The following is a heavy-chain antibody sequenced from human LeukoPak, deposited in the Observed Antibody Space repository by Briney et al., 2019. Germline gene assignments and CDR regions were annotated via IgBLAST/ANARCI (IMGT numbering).Heavy chain of an antibody. CDR1: GFTLSSYA. V-gene: IGHV3-23*01. J-gene: IGHJ4*02. Sequence: GGSLRLSCAASGFTLSSYAMSWVRQAPGKGLEGVSAISGSGGSTYYADSVKGRFTISRDNSKNTLYLQMNSLRAEDTAVYYRAKDRYSSSFVVLDYWGQGPLVTVSS. CDR2: ISGSGGST. D-gene: IGHD6-6*01. CDR3: AKDRYSSSFVVLDY.